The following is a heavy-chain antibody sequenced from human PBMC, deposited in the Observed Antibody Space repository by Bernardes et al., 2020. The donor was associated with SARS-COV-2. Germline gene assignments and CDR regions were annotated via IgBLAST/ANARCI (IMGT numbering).Heavy chain of an antibody. V-gene: IGHV3-9*01. J-gene: IGHJ4*01. Sequence: GGSLRLSCAASGFTFDDYAMHWVRQAPGKGLEWVSGISRDSGIIGYADSVKGRFTISRDNAKNSLYLQMNRLRAEDTAVYYCAKGLYPGHIAVACRFDYRRPGALVTVP. CDR2: ISRDSGII. D-gene: IGHD6-19*01. CDR3: AKGLYPGHIAVACRFDY. CDR1: GFTFDDYA.